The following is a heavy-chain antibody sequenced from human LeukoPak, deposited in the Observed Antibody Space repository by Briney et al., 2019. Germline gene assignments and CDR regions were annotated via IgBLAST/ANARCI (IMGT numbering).Heavy chain of an antibody. J-gene: IGHJ6*02. D-gene: IGHD6-19*01. CDR1: GFTFSSYS. Sequence: NPGGSLRLSCAASGFTFSSYSMSWVRQAPGKGLEWVGRIKSKTDGGTTDYAAPVKGRFTISRDDSKNTLYLQMNSLKTEDTAVYYCTTSRVIAVAGTYWELQGMDVWGQGTTVTVSS. CDR2: IKSKTDGGTT. CDR3: TTSRVIAVAGTYWELQGMDV. V-gene: IGHV3-15*01.